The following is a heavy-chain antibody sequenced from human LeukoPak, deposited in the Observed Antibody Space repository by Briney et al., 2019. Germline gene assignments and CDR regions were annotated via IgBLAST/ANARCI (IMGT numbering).Heavy chain of an antibody. Sequence: SETLSLTCTVSGGSISSYYWSWIRQPPGKGLEWIGYLYYSGSTIYNPSLKSRVTISVMSKNQISLKLISVTAADTAVYYCARDPNSALWGQGTLVTVSS. J-gene: IGHJ4*02. CDR3: ARDPNSAL. V-gene: IGHV4-59*12. D-gene: IGHD4-23*01. CDR1: GGSISSYY. CDR2: LYYSGST.